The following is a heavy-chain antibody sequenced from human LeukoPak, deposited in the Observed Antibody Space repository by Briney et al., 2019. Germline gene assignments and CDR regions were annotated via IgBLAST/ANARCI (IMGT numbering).Heavy chain of an antibody. Sequence: GGSLRLSCAASGFTFSSYAMSWVRQAPGKGLEWVSAISGSGGSTYYADSVKGRFTISRDNSKNTLYLQMNSLRAEDTAIYYCAKQGRWDTAMVTDYWGQGTLVTVSS. CDR3: AKQGRWDTAMVTDY. CDR2: ISGSGGST. D-gene: IGHD5-18*01. J-gene: IGHJ4*02. CDR1: GFTFSSYA. V-gene: IGHV3-23*01.